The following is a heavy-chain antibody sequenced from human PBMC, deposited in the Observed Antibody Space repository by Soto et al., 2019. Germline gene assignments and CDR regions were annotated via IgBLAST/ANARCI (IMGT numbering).Heavy chain of an antibody. Sequence: SETLSLTCTVSGGSISDDNYSWSWIRQSRGKGLEWIGYIYYTGSTYCNPSLKSRVTISIDRSKNQFSLKLTSVTAADTAVYYCARGGFQLLPDYWGQGSLVTVSS. CDR1: GGSISDDNYS. CDR3: ARGGFQLLPDY. CDR2: IYYTGST. D-gene: IGHD2-2*01. J-gene: IGHJ4*02. V-gene: IGHV4-30-2*06.